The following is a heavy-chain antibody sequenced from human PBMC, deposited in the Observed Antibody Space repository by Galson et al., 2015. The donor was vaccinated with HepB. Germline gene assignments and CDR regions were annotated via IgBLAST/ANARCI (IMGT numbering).Heavy chain of an antibody. V-gene: IGHV3-30*04. CDR1: GFTFSNYA. CDR3: VRDKAARFDYFYYGMDV. D-gene: IGHD6-6*01. Sequence: SLRLSCAASGFTFSNYAIHWVRQAPGKGLDWVTVISYDGKNKSYADSVKGRFTTSRDNSKNTLYLQMNSLRADDTAMYYCVRDKAARFDYFYYGMDVWGQGTTVTVSS. J-gene: IGHJ6*02. CDR2: ISYDGKNK.